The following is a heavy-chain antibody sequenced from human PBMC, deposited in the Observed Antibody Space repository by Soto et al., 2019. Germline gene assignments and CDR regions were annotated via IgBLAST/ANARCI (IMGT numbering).Heavy chain of an antibody. CDR1: GGSISSGDYY. J-gene: IGHJ4*02. V-gene: IGHV4-30-4*01. CDR2: IYYSGST. D-gene: IGHD3-9*01. CDR3: ARAKTDYDILTGYYDY. Sequence: SETLSLTCTVSGGSISSGDYYWSWIRQPPGKGLEWIGYIYYSGSTYYNPSLKSRVTISVDTSKNQFSLKLSSVTAADTAVYYCARAKTDYDILTGYYDYWGQGTLVTVSS.